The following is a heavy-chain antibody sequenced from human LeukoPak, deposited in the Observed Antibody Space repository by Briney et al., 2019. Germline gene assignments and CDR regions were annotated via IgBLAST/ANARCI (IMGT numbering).Heavy chain of an antibody. Sequence: SETLSLTCSVSGGSISSGSYYWSWIRQPAGKGLEWIGRIYTSGSTNYNPSLKSRVTISVDTSKNQFSLKLSSVTAADTAVYYCARGFRMVRGGGAGYWGQGTLVTVSS. V-gene: IGHV4-61*02. D-gene: IGHD3-10*01. CDR3: ARGFRMVRGGGAGY. CDR2: IYTSGST. J-gene: IGHJ4*02. CDR1: GGSISSGSYY.